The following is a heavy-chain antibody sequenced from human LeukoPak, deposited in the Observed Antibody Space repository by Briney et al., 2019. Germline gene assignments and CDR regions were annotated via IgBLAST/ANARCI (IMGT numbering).Heavy chain of an antibody. CDR3: VSYYETY. CDR1: GNYW. V-gene: IGHV3-74*01. CDR2: VNSDGSWT. J-gene: IGHJ4*02. Sequence: GGSLRLSCAASGNYWMHWVRQAPGKGLVWVSHVNSDGSWTTYADSVKGRFTISKDNAKNTVYLQMNNLRAEDTAVYYCVSYYETYWGRGTLVTVSS. D-gene: IGHD1-26*01.